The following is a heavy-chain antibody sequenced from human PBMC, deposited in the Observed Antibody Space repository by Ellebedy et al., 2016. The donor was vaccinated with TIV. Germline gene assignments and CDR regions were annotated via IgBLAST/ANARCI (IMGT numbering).Heavy chain of an antibody. Sequence: GGSLRLSCAASGFTFSDYYMSWIRQAPGKGLEWVSYISSSSSYTNYADSVKGRFTISRDNAKNSLYLQMNSLRAEDTAVYYCARSTVRGSYHFDYWGQGTLVTVSS. CDR2: ISSSSSYT. J-gene: IGHJ4*02. V-gene: IGHV3-11*06. CDR1: GFTFSDYY. CDR3: ARSTVRGSYHFDY. D-gene: IGHD1-26*01.